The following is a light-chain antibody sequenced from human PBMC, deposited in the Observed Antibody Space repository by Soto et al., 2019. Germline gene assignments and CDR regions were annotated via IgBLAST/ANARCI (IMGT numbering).Light chain of an antibody. CDR2: DAS. CDR1: QSLSSW. V-gene: IGKV1-5*01. Sequence: DIQMTQSPSTLSASVGDRVTITCRASQSLSSWLAWYQQKPGKAPNLLIYDASSLESGVPSRFSGSGSGTEFTRTISSLQPDDFATDYCQQYNTYVWTFGQGTKVEIK. J-gene: IGKJ1*01. CDR3: QQYNTYVWT.